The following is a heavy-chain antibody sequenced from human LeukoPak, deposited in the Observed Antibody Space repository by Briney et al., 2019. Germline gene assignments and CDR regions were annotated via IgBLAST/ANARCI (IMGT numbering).Heavy chain of an antibody. CDR2: IIPIFGTA. D-gene: IGHD3-9*01. Sequence: SVKVSCKASGGTFSSYAISWVRQAPGQGLEWMGGIIPIFGTANYAQKFQGRVTITTDESTSTAYMELSSLRSEDTAVYYCARDDILTGFRWTRFDYWGQGTLVTVSS. CDR1: GGTFSSYA. V-gene: IGHV1-69*05. J-gene: IGHJ4*02. CDR3: ARDDILTGFRWTRFDY.